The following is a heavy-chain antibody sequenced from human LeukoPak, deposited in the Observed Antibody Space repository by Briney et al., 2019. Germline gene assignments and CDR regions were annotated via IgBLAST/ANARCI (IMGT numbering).Heavy chain of an antibody. CDR3: SRERPLYSGSYNYMDV. D-gene: IGHD1-26*01. V-gene: IGHV4-59*01. CDR1: GGSISSYF. CDR2: IHYSGSI. J-gene: IGHJ6*03. Sequence: SETLSLTCTASGGSISSYFWSWIRQPPGKGLEWIGYIHYSGSINYNPSLKSRVTISIDTSKNQFSLKLSSVTAADTAVYYCSRERPLYSGSYNYMDVWGKGTTVTVSS.